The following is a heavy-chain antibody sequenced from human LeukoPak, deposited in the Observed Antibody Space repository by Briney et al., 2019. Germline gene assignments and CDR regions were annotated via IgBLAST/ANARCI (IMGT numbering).Heavy chain of an antibody. V-gene: IGHV4-39*01. CDR1: GGPISSGSYY. J-gene: IGHJ3*02. CDR3: ARHHEPRSIRAFDI. CDR2: IYYSGST. Sequence: SETLSLTCTVSGGPISSGSYYWGWIRQPPGKGLEWIGSIYYSGSTYYNPSLKSRVTISVDTSKNQFSLKLSSVTAADMAVYYCARHHEPRSIRAFDIWGQGTMVTVSS.